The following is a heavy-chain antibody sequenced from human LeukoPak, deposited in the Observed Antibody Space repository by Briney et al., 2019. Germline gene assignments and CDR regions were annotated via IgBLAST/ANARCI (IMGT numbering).Heavy chain of an antibody. CDR1: GFTFSSYG. Sequence: AGGSLRLSCAASGFTFSSYGMSWVRQAPGKGLEWVSLISGSGGSTYYAGSVKGRFTISRDNSKNTLYLQMNSLRAEDTAVYYCAKTSVYYYYYMDVWGKGTTVTISS. J-gene: IGHJ6*03. V-gene: IGHV3-23*01. CDR3: AKTSVYYYYYMDV. D-gene: IGHD6-19*01. CDR2: ISGSGGST.